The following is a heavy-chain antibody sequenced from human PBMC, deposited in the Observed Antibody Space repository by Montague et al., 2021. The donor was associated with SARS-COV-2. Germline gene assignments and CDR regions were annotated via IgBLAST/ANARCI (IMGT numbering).Heavy chain of an antibody. J-gene: IGHJ4*02. Sequence: SETLSLTCTVSGGSINSHYWSWIRQSPGQGLEWIGYVYYRGSTKYNPSLKSRVTFSVETSKNQFYLKLTSVTAADAAVYYCTRANLVTFGGVIDLFEHWGQGSLVTVSS. CDR3: TRANLVTFGGVIDLFEH. CDR1: GGSINSHY. D-gene: IGHD3-16*02. CDR2: VYYRGST. V-gene: IGHV4-59*11.